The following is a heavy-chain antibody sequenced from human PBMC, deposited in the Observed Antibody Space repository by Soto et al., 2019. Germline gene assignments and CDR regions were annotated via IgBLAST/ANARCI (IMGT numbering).Heavy chain of an antibody. CDR2: IKSKTDGGRT. J-gene: IGHJ4*02. V-gene: IGHV3-15*01. Sequence: PGGSLRLSCAASGFTFSNAWMSWVRQAPGKGLEWVGRIKSKTDGGRTDYAAPVKGRFTISRDDSKNTLYLQMNSLKTEDTAVYYCTTDLSNYDFWRGYSPQWGQGTLVTVSS. CDR1: GFTFSNAW. CDR3: TTDLSNYDFWRGYSPQ. D-gene: IGHD3-3*01.